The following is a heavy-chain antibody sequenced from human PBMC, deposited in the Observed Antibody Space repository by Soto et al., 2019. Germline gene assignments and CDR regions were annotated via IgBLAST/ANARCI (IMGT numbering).Heavy chain of an antibody. CDR3: VRGEREGYNNVLY. CDR2: ISYDGSET. CDR1: GFTFSRYP. D-gene: IGHD1-1*01. J-gene: IGHJ4*02. V-gene: IGHV3-30*04. Sequence: VQLVESGGGVVQPGRSLRLSCAASGFTFSRYPMHWARQAPGKGLEWVAVISYDGSETYYADSVKGRHTISRDDSNSALDLQMNGLTPADTAVYYCVRGEREGYNNVLYWGQGTLVIVSS.